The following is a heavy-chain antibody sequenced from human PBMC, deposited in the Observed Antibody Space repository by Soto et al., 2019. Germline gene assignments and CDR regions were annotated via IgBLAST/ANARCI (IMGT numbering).Heavy chain of an antibody. CDR1: GGSISSGGYY. CDR2: IYYSGST. D-gene: IGHD5-12*01. CDR3: ASVDPRYYYYYGMDV. V-gene: IGHV4-31*03. J-gene: IGHJ6*02. Sequence: SETLSLTCTVSGGSISSGGYYWSWIRQHPGKGLEWIGYIYYSGSTYYSPSLKSRVTISVDTSKNQFSLKLSSVTAADTAVYYCASVDPRYYYYYGMDVWGQGTTVTVSS.